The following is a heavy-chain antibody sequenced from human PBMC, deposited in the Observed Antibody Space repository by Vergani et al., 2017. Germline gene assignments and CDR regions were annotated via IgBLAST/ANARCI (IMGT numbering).Heavy chain of an antibody. Sequence: VQLLESGGGSVQPGESLRLSCVASGFRFREHGMNWVRQAPGKGLEWVAFIHYDGSHEYYIDSVKGRFTISRDIAENSIYLEMNSLRVEDTAVYYCAREGVPRCCIVGAPDFWGQGTQVTVSS. CDR1: GFRFREHG. D-gene: IGHD1-26*01. CDR3: AREGVPRCCIVGAPDF. V-gene: IGHV3-30*02. CDR2: IHYDGSHE. J-gene: IGHJ4*02.